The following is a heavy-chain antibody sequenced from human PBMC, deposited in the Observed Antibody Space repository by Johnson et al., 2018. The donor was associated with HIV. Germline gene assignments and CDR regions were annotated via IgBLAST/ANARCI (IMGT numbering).Heavy chain of an antibody. CDR3: ARDLTNWGVGDAFDI. V-gene: IGHV3-30-3*01. D-gene: IGHD7-27*01. CDR1: GFTFSSYA. CDR2: ISYDGSNK. Sequence: VQLVESGGGVVQPGRSLRLSCAASGFTFSSYAMHWVRQAPGKGLEWVAVISYDGSNKYYADSVKGRFTISRDNSKNTLYLQMNSLRAEDTAVYYCARDLTNWGVGDAFDIWGQGTMVTVSS. J-gene: IGHJ3*02.